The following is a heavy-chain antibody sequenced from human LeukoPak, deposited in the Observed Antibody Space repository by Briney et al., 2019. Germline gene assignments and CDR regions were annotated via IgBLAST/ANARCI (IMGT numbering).Heavy chain of an antibody. D-gene: IGHD6-19*01. CDR1: GHTFTGYY. V-gene: IGHV1-2*02. Sequence: ASVKVSCKASGHTFTGYYMHWVRQAPGQGLEWMGWINPNSGGTNYAQKFQGRVTMTRDTSISTAYMELSRLRSDDTAVYYCARGQIAGYSSGWYPSNYYGMDVWGQGTTVTVSS. CDR3: ARGQIAGYSSGWYPSNYYGMDV. J-gene: IGHJ6*02. CDR2: INPNSGGT.